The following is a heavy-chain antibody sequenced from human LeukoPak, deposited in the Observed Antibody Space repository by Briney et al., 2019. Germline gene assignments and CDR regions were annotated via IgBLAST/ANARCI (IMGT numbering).Heavy chain of an antibody. D-gene: IGHD2-21*02. V-gene: IGHV4-39*01. CDR1: GGSISSSSYY. J-gene: IGHJ3*02. CDR2: IYSSGST. Sequence: PSETLSLTCIVSGGSISSSSYYWGWIRQPPGKGLEWIGSIYSSGSTYYNPSLKSRVSISVDTSKNQFSLKLSSVTAADTAVYSCARQGVTGTSDAFDIWGQGTMVTVSS. CDR3: ARQGVTGTSDAFDI.